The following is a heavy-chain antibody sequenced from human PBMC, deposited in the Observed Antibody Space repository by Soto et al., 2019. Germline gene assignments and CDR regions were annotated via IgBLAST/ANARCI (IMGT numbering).Heavy chain of an antibody. J-gene: IGHJ4*02. Sequence: VGSLRLSCAVSGFYFNNYGINWVRQAPGKGLEWVSSVSKSDYTYYSDSVKGRFTISRDNAKNSVSLQMNSLRAEDTAVYYCAREDSIIIPAVSDFWGQGTLVTVSS. CDR2: VSKSDYT. CDR3: AREDSIIIPAVSDF. D-gene: IGHD2-2*01. CDR1: GFYFNNYG. V-gene: IGHV3-21*01.